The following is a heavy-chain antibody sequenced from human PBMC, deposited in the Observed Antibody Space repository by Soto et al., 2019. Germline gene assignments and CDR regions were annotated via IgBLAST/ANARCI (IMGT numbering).Heavy chain of an antibody. CDR3: ARTHESDKYVYAGSQEPYGMEV. Sequence: SVNVSFKAAGGTFSSDFISWVRQAPGQWLELVGGTIARFGSANFAHKFQGRVTITADRFTSKVYMELSSLTSEDTATYYCARTHESDKYVYAGSQEPYGMEVWGQGTTVNVSS. V-gene: IGHV1-69*06. D-gene: IGHD3-16*01. CDR2: TIARFGSA. CDR1: GGTFSSDF. J-gene: IGHJ6*02.